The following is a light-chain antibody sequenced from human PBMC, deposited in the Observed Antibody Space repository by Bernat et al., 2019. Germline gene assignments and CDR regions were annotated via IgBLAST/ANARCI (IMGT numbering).Light chain of an antibody. CDR3: AAWDDRLNGWV. V-gene: IGLV1-44*01. CDR1: SSNIGSYP. CDR2: SNN. Sequence: QSVLTQPPSASGTPGQRVTISCSGSSSNIGSYPVNWYQQLPGTAPKLLIYSNNQRPSGVPDRFSGSKSGTSASLAISGLQSEDEAYYYCAAWDDRLNGWVFGGGTKLTVL. J-gene: IGLJ3*02.